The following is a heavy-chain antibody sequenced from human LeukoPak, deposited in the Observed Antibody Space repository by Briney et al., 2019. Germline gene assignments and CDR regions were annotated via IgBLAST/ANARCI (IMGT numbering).Heavy chain of an antibody. D-gene: IGHD5-18*01. J-gene: IGHJ4*02. CDR3: ASSNVDTAMSFDY. CDR1: GYRFTSYW. Sequence: GESLKISCKGSGYRFTSYWIGWVRQMPGKGLEWMGIIYPGDSDTRYSPSFQGQVTISADKSISTAYLQWSSLKASDTAMYYCASSNVDTAMSFDYWGQGTLVTVSS. CDR2: IYPGDSDT. V-gene: IGHV5-51*01.